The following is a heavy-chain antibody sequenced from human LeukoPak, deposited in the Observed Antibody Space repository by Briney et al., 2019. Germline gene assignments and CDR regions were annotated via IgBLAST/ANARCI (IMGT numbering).Heavy chain of an antibody. CDR3: ARAYESFSDYFDY. Sequence: SETLSLTCTVSGGSISSGGYYWSWIRQHPGKGLEWIGYIYYSGSTYYNPSLKSRVTISVDTSKNQLSLKLSSVTAADTAVYYCARAYESFSDYFDYWGQGTLVTVSS. CDR1: GGSISSGGYY. V-gene: IGHV4-31*03. CDR2: IYYSGST. D-gene: IGHD3-22*01. J-gene: IGHJ4*02.